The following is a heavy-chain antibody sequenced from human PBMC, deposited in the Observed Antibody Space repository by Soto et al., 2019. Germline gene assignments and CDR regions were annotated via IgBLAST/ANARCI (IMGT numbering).Heavy chain of an antibody. CDR1: GYTFTSYG. CDR3: ARIRCSSTSCQDQSYYYYGMDV. V-gene: IGHV1-18*01. CDR2: ISAYNGNT. D-gene: IGHD2-2*01. Sequence: ASVKVSCKASGYTFTSYGISWVRQAPGQGLEWMGWISAYNGNTNYAQKLQGRVTMTTDTSTSTAYMELRSLRSDDTAVFFCARIRCSSTSCQDQSYYYYGMDVWGQGTTVTV. J-gene: IGHJ6*02.